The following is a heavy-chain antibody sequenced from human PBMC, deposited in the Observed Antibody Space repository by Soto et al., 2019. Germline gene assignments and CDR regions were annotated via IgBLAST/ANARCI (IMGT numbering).Heavy chain of an antibody. D-gene: IGHD2-8*02. V-gene: IGHV1-8*01. J-gene: IGHJ4*02. Sequence: ASVKVSCKAAGYTFTSYDINWVRQATGQGLEWMGWMNPNSGNTGYAQKFQGRVTMTRNTSISTAYMELSSLRSEDTAVYYCARSPLVGQLFSGYFDYCCQVTLLTVSS. CDR1: GYTFTSYD. CDR2: MNPNSGNT. CDR3: ARSPLVGQLFSGYFDY.